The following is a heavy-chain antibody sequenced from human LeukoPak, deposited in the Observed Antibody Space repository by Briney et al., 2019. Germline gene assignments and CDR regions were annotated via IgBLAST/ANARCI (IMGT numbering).Heavy chain of an antibody. J-gene: IGHJ3*02. CDR1: GYTFTNYG. Sequence: ASVKVSCKASGYTFTNYGINWVRQAPGQGLEWMGWISAYNGNTNYAQKFQGRVTMTRDTSISTAYMELSRLRSDDTAVYYCARIRYFDWLFAFDIWGQGTMVTVSS. V-gene: IGHV1-18*01. CDR2: ISAYNGNT. CDR3: ARIRYFDWLFAFDI. D-gene: IGHD3-9*01.